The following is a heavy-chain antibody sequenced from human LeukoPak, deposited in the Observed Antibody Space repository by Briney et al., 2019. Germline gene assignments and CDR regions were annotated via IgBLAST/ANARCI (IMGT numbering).Heavy chain of an antibody. CDR1: GFTFSSYS. D-gene: IGHD1-26*01. CDR3: AREAIVGAIDY. J-gene: IGHJ4*02. V-gene: IGHV3-48*04. Sequence: GGSLRLSCAASGFTFSSYSMNWVRQAPGKGLEWVSYISSSSSTIYYADSVKGRFTISRDNAKNSLYLQMNSLRAEGTAVYYCAREAIVGAIDYWGQGTLVTVSS. CDR2: ISSSSSTI.